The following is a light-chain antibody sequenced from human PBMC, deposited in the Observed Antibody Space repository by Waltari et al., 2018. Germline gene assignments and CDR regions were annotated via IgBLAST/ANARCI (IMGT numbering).Light chain of an antibody. CDR3: SLSGGINNFVV. J-gene: IGLJ2*01. CDR2: GVT. Sequence: QSALTQPPSASGSPGQSVTIPCTGATRARTFNSLSWSQQHPGKAPKIIMYGVTKRPSGVPDRFSGSKSGNTASLTVSGLQVEDEAHYYCSLSGGINNFVVFGGGTKLTVL. V-gene: IGLV2-8*01. CDR1: TRARTFNS.